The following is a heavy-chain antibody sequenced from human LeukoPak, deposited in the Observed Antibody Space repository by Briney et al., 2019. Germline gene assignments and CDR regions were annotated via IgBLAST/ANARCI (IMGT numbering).Heavy chain of an antibody. CDR1: GGTFSSYA. V-gene: IGHV1-69*05. J-gene: IGHJ4*02. CDR2: IIPIFGTA. D-gene: IGHD6-19*01. Sequence: ASVKVSCKASGGTFSSYAISWVRQAPGQGREWMGRIIPIFGTANYAQKFQGRVTITTDGSTSTAYMELSSLRSEDTAVYYCATGYSSGQYYFDYWGQGTLVTVSS. CDR3: ATGYSSGQYYFDY.